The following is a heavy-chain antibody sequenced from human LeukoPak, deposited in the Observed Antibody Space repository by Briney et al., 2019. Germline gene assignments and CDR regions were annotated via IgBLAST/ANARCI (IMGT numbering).Heavy chain of an antibody. J-gene: IGHJ2*01. Sequence: KPGGSLRLSCAASGFTFSDYYMSWIRQAPGKGLEWVSYISSSGSTIYYADSVKGRFTISRDNAKNSLYLQMNSLRAEDAAVYYCARPGIAAADHHWYFDLWGRGTLVTVSS. CDR3: ARPGIAAADHHWYFDL. V-gene: IGHV3-11*01. CDR2: ISSSGSTI. CDR1: GFTFSDYY. D-gene: IGHD6-13*01.